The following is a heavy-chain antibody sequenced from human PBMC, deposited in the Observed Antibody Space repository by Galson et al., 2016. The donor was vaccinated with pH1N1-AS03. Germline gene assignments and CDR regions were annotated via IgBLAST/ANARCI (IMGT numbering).Heavy chain of an antibody. J-gene: IGHJ4*02. CDR2: IYWDHDK. CDR1: GISRNTSGVG. Sequence: SLVIPSQTLTLTCTVSGISRNTSGVGVGWIRQPPGKALERHAFIYWDHDKRYTPSLKSRHTITNDTTKNQVVLTMTNMDPVNTPTYHTARWGSGWRYVFNYWAQGTLVTVSS. V-gene: IGHV2-5*02. CDR3: ARWGSGWRYVFNY. D-gene: IGHD6-19*01.